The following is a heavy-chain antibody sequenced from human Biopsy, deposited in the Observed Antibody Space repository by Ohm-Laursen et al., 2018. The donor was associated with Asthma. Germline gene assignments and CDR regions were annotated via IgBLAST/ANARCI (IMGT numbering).Heavy chain of an antibody. V-gene: IGHV3-30*18. J-gene: IGHJ4*02. CDR3: AKRRGYSGHDNDY. CDR1: GFMFRSFG. D-gene: IGHD5-12*01. Sequence: SLRLSCSASGFMFRSFGMHWDRQAPGKGLEWVAVISYDGNHKFYEDSVKGRFTISRDNSKNTLYLQMNSLRTEDTAVYYCAKRRGYSGHDNDYWGQGTLVIVSS. CDR2: ISYDGNHK.